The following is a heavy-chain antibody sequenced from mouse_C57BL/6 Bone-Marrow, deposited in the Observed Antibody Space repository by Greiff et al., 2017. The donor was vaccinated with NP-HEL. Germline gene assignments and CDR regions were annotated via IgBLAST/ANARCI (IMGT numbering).Heavy chain of an antibody. Sequence: EVQRVESGGGLVKPGGSLKLSCAASGFTFGDYGMHWVRQAPEKGLEWVAYISSGSSTIYYADTVKGRFTISRDNAKNTLFLQMTSLRAEDTAMYYCARGNGAMDYWGQGTSVTVSS. CDR3: ARGNGAMDY. J-gene: IGHJ4*01. CDR1: GFTFGDYG. V-gene: IGHV5-17*01. CDR2: ISSGSSTI.